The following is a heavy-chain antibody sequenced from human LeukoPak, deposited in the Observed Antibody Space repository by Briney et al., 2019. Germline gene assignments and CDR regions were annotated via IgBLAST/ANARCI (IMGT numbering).Heavy chain of an antibody. CDR2: IYYSGST. Sequence: TLSLTCTVAGGSISSGGYYWSWIRQHPGKGLEWIGYIYYSGSTYYNPSLKSRVTISVDTSKIQFSLKLSSVTAADTAVYYCPRADATGGRFHAFDIWGQGTMVTVSS. CDR3: PRADATGGRFHAFDI. CDR1: GGSISSGGYY. J-gene: IGHJ3*02. D-gene: IGHD3-3*01. V-gene: IGHV4-31*03.